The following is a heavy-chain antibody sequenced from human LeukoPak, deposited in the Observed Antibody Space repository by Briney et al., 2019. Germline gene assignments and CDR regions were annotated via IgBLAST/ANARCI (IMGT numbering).Heavy chain of an antibody. CDR3: AREWHDYGGDSRGY. Sequence: QPGGSLRLSCAASAVTFRGHWLTWVRQAPGKGLEWVASIKEDGREAHYVDSVKGRFTISRDNAKSLLYLQMNSLRGDDTAFYYCAREWHDYGGDSRGYWGQGTLVTVSS. CDR1: AVTFRGHW. D-gene: IGHD4-23*01. V-gene: IGHV3-7*01. CDR2: IKEDGREA. J-gene: IGHJ4*02.